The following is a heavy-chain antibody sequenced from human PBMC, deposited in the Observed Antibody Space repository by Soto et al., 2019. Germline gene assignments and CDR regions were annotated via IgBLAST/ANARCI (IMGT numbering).Heavy chain of an antibody. CDR1: GHLFNNHW. CDR3: ARGYFDSGHGYDL. J-gene: IGHJ5*02. V-gene: IGHV5-51*01. CDR2: FFTRDSET. Sequence: PGESLKISCKGPGHLFNNHWIGWVRQTPGKGLEWMGLFFTRDSETKTSPSFQGHVSFSVDNSINTVYLQWTSLKTTDTGIYFCARGYFDSGHGYDLWGQGTLVTVS. D-gene: IGHD3-10*01.